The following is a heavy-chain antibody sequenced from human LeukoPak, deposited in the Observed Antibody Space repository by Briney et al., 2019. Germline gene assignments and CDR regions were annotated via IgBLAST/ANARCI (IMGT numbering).Heavy chain of an antibody. J-gene: IGHJ5*02. Sequence: PAETLSLTCAVYGGSFSGYYWSWIRQPPGKGLEWIGEINHSGSTNYNPSLKSRVTISVDTSKNQFSLKLSSVTAADTAVYYCARGARTPSGYGSRTAGRANWFDPWGQGTLVTVSS. CDR1: GGSFSGYY. D-gene: IGHD5-12*01. CDR3: ARGARTPSGYGSRTAGRANWFDP. V-gene: IGHV4-34*01. CDR2: INHSGST.